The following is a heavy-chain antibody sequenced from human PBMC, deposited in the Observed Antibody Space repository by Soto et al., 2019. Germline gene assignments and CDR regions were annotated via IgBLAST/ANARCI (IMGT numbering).Heavy chain of an antibody. CDR3: GKGVTSCIGSRCGVSRIDP. Sequence: EVQLVESGGGLVQPGRSLRLSCVASGFTFDDYAMHWVRQAPGKGLEWVSGISWNSGSIGFADSVKGRFTISRDNANKSLYLQMNSLRAEDTAMYYCGKGVTSCIGSRCGVSRIDPWGQGTLVTVSS. D-gene: IGHD2-2*01. CDR2: ISWNSGSI. J-gene: IGHJ5*02. V-gene: IGHV3-9*01. CDR1: GFTFDDYA.